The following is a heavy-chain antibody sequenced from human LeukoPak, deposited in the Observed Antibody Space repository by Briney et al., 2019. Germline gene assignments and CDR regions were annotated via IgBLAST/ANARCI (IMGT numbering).Heavy chain of an antibody. CDR1: GDSINSGSYY. V-gene: IGHV4-39*07. CDR3: VRDTAYYDSSGYYSNWFDP. J-gene: IGHJ5*02. CDR2: IYYSGST. D-gene: IGHD3-22*01. Sequence: SETLSLTCTVSGDSINSGSYYWGWIRQPPGKGLEWIGSIYYSGSTDYNPSLKSRVTISVDTSKNQFSLKLSSVTAADTAVYYCVRDTAYYDSSGYYSNWFDPWGQGTLVTVSS.